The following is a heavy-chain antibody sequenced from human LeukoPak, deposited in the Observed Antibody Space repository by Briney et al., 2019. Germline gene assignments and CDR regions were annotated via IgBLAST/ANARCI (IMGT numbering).Heavy chain of an antibody. V-gene: IGHV4-39*01. CDR2: IYYSGST. Sequence: SETLSLTCTVSGGSITSSGNYWGWIRQPPGKGLEWIGSIYYSGSTLYNPSLKSRVTISVDTSKNQLSLKLTSVTAADTAVYYCARNHTDIVVVTGGWFDPWGQGALVTVSS. D-gene: IGHD2-21*02. CDR3: ARNHTDIVVVTGGWFDP. J-gene: IGHJ5*02. CDR1: GGSITSSGNY.